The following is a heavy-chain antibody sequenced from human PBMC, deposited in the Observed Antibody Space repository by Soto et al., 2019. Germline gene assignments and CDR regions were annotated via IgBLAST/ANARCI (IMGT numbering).Heavy chain of an antibody. V-gene: IGHV1-69*13. J-gene: IGHJ6*02. CDR2: IIPIFGTA. CDR1: GGTFSSYA. CDR3: AGGGLGPKYVPQHYYYYGMDV. D-gene: IGHD1-26*01. Sequence: SVKVSCKASGGTFSSYAISWVRQAPGQGLEWMGGIIPIFGTANYAQKFQGRVTITADESTSTAYMELSSLRSEDTAVYYCAGGGLGPKYVPQHYYYYGMDVWGQGTTVTVSS.